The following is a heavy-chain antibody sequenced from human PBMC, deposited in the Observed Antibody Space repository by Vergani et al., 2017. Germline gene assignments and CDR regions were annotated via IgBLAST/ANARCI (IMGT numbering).Heavy chain of an antibody. J-gene: IGHJ6*02. CDR2: ISYDGSNK. CDR1: GFTFSSYA. V-gene: IGHV3-30-3*01. CDR3: ARDLTGSEVYYYYGMDV. D-gene: IGHD3-16*01. Sequence: VQLLESGGGLVQPGGSLRLSCAASGFTFSSYAMHWVRQAPGKGLEWVAVISYDGSNKYYADSVKGRFTISRDNSKNTLYLQMNSLRAEDTAVYYCARDLTGSEVYYYYGMDVWGQGTTVTVSS.